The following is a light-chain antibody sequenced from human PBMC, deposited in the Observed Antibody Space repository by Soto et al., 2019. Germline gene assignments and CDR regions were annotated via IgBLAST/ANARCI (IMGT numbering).Light chain of an antibody. CDR1: QSVSNY. CDR2: DAS. Sequence: EIVLTQSPATLSLSPGERATLSCRASQSVSNYLAWYQQKPGQAPRLLIYDASNRATGIPARFSGSGSGTDFPLTISSLGPEDFEVYYCQQRSNWPLLTFGGGTKVEIK. V-gene: IGKV3-11*01. CDR3: QQRSNWPLLT. J-gene: IGKJ4*01.